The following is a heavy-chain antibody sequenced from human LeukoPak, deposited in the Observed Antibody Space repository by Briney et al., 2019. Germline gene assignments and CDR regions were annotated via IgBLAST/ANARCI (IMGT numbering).Heavy chain of an antibody. V-gene: IGHV1-8*03. D-gene: IGHD3-3*01. Sequence: GASVKVSCKASGYTFTDYYINWVRQAPGQGLEWMGWMSPDSGDTGYAHKFQGRVTITRNTSITTAYMKLRSLTFEDTAVYYCARVRLRNGYNWFDPWGQGTLVTVSS. CDR1: GYTFTDYY. CDR2: MSPDSGDT. CDR3: ARVRLRNGYNWFDP. J-gene: IGHJ5*02.